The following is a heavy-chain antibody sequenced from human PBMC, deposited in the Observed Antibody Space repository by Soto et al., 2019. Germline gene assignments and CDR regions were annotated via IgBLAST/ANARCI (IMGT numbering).Heavy chain of an antibody. Sequence: QVQLVQSGAEEKKPGASVKVSCKASGYTFTSYAMHWVRQAPGQRLEWMGWINAGNGNTKYSQKFQGRVTITRDTSASTAYMELSSLRSEDTAVNYCARAPSWWDCDLWGRGTLVTVSS. V-gene: IGHV1-3*05. CDR3: ARAPSWWDCDL. J-gene: IGHJ2*01. CDR1: GYTFTSYA. CDR2: INAGNGNT.